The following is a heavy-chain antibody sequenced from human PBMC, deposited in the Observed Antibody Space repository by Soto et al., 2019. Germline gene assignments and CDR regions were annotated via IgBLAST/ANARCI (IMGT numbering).Heavy chain of an antibody. CDR2: FRGRSGRT. CDR1: GFTFSSSD. Sequence: GSLSLSCAAYGFTFSSSDMNWVRQAPGKGLEWVSGFRGRSGRTVYADSVTGRFTLSRDRSKNTLFLQMNSLSAEDTAVYYCTTVSGHDYWGQGTLVTVSS. J-gene: IGHJ4*02. V-gene: IGHV3-23*01. CDR3: TTVSGHDY. D-gene: IGHD6-19*01.